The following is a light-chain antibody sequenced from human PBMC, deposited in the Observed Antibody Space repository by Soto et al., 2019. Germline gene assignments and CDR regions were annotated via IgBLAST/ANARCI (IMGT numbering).Light chain of an antibody. CDR1: QGIRNT. CDR2: GAS. Sequence: DIQMTQSPSSLSAFVDGVTITCRASQGIRNTLAWFQHKPGKVPKVLIYGASNLQSGVPSRFSGRGFGTDFPLTISSLQPEDVATYHCQQYNSAPLTLGGGTRVEIK. CDR3: QQYNSAPLT. J-gene: IGKJ4*01. V-gene: IGKV1-27*01.